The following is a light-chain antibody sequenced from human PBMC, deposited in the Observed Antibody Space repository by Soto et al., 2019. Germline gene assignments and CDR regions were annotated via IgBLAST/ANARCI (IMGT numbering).Light chain of an antibody. Sequence: DNLCLPDRARGSLSCRASQSISSYLAWYQQKPGQAPRLLIYGASNRATGIPDRFSGSGSGTDFTLTISRLETEDCAVYYCQHYGSSGTFGQGTKVEIK. CDR1: QSISSY. CDR2: GAS. CDR3: QHYGSSGT. V-gene: IGKV3-20*01. J-gene: IGKJ1*01.